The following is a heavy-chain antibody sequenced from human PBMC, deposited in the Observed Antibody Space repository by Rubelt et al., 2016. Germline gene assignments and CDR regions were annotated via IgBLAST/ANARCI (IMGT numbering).Heavy chain of an antibody. D-gene: IGHD3-22*01. CDR3: ARGLYYSDVDYYFDY. J-gene: IGHJ4*02. CDR2: IWYDGSRQ. V-gene: IGHV3-33*08. CDR1: GFTVSSKY. Sequence: VQVVESGGGLVQPGGSLRLSCAASGFTVSSKYMSWVRQAPGTGLEWVSGIWYDGSRQIYADYVKGRFTISRDDSRNTVYWKMNSVKDEATAFYYGARGLYYSDVDYYFDYWGQGALVTVSS.